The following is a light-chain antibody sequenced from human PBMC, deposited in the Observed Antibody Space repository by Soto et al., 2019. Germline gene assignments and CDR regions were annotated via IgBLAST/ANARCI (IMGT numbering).Light chain of an antibody. CDR2: EVS. Sequence: QSALTQPASVSGSPGQSITISCTGTSSDVGGYHYVSWYQQHPGKAPKLMIYEVSYRPSGVSNRFSGSKSGHTASLTISGLQAEDEADYYCSSYTSSTSLLYVFGTGTKLTVL. V-gene: IGLV2-14*01. CDR1: SSDVGGYHY. CDR3: SSYTSSTSLLYV. J-gene: IGLJ1*01.